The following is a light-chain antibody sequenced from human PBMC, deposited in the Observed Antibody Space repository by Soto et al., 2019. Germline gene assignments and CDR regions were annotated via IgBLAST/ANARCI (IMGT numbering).Light chain of an antibody. CDR2: GAS. CDR3: QHYDYSSLT. Sequence: EIVLTQSPGTLSLSPGERATLSCRASQSVTSSNLAWYQQRPGQAPRLVIYGASSRATDMPDRFSGSGSGTDFTLTISRLEPEDFAVYYCQHYDYSSLTFGQGTRLEIK. J-gene: IGKJ5*01. CDR1: QSVTSSN. V-gene: IGKV3-20*01.